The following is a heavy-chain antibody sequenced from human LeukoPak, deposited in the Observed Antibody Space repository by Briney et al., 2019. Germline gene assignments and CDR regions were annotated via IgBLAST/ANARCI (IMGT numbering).Heavy chain of an antibody. CDR1: GFTFSSYA. CDR3: AKNGDRGAYCTGGTCYPYFYYYMDV. CDR2: ISYDGSNK. J-gene: IGHJ6*03. Sequence: GGSLRLSCAASGFTFSSYATHWVRQAPGKGLEWVAVISYDGSNKYYADSVKGRFTISRDNSKNTLYLQMNSLRAEDTAIYCCAKNGDRGAYCTGGTCYPYFYYYMDVWGKGTTVTI. V-gene: IGHV3-30*04. D-gene: IGHD2-15*01.